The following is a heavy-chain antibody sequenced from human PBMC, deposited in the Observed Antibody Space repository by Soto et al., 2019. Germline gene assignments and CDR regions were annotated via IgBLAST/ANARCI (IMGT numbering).Heavy chain of an antibody. CDR3: AREGFDHRPDY. CDR2: MFASGSS. J-gene: IGHJ4*02. V-gene: IGHV4-4*02. CDR1: GDSISSPNW. Sequence: SETLSLTCAVSGDSISSPNWWSWYRKPPGKGLELVGEMFASGSSNYNPSLNGRVTMSLGTSKNHFSLRLTSLTAADTAIYYCAREGFDHRPDYWGQGIPVTVSS.